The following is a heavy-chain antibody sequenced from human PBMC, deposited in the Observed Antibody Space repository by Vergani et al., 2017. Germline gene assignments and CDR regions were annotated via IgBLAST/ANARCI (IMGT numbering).Heavy chain of an antibody. D-gene: IGHD3-22*01. CDR3: ARDPSYDSSGYYYTVDY. J-gene: IGHJ4*02. V-gene: IGHV3-48*01. CDR1: GFTFSSYS. CDR2: ISSSSSTI. Sequence: EVQLVESGGGLVQPGGSLRLSCAASGFTFSSYSMNWVRQAPGKGLEWVSYISSSSSTIYYADSVKGRFTISRDNAKNSLYLQMNSLRAEDTAVYYCARDPSYDSSGYYYTVDYWGQGTLVTVSS.